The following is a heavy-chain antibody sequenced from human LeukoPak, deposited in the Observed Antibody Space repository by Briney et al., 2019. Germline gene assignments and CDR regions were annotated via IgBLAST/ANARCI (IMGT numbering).Heavy chain of an antibody. D-gene: IGHD2-2*01. CDR1: GYSFTSYW. CDR2: IYPGDSDT. V-gene: IGHV5-51*01. Sequence: KPGESLKISCTGSGYSFTSYWIGWVRQMPGKGLEWMGIIYPGDSDTRYSPSFQGQVTISADKSISTAYLQWSSLKASNTATYYCARELGYCSSTSCFQTTFDIWGQGTMVSVSS. CDR3: ARELGYCSSTSCFQTTFDI. J-gene: IGHJ3*02.